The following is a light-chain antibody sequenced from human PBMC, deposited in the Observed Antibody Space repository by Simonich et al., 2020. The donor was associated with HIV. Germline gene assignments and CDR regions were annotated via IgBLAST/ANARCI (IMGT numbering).Light chain of an antibody. CDR2: WAS. CDR1: KNVLYSSNNKNY. CDR3: QQYYSTPPT. J-gene: IGKJ1*01. Sequence: DIVMTQSPDSLAVSLGERATINCKSSKNVLYSSNNKNYLAWYQQKPGQPPKLLIYWASTRESGVPDRFSASGSGTDFPLTISSLQAEDVAIYYCQQYYSTPPTFGQGTKVEIK. V-gene: IGKV4-1*01.